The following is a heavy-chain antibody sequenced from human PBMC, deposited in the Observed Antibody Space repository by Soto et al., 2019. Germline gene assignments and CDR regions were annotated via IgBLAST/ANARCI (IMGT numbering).Heavy chain of an antibody. V-gene: IGHV4-39*01. CDR3: ARFDSSVAAFDI. Sequence: SETLSLACTVSGGSISSSSYYWGWIRQPPGKGLEWIGSIYYSGSTYYNPSLKSRVTISVDTSKNQFSLKLSSVTAADTAVYYCARFDSSVAAFDIWGQGTMVTVSS. D-gene: IGHD3-22*01. CDR1: GGSISSSSYY. CDR2: IYYSGST. J-gene: IGHJ3*02.